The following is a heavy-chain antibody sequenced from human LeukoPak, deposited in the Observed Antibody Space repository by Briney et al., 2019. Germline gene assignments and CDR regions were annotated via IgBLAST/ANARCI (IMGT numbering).Heavy chain of an antibody. V-gene: IGHV3-53*01. Sequence: GGSLRLSCAASGFTVSSNYMSWVRQAPGKGLEWVSVIYSGGSTYYADSVKGRFTISRDNSKNTLYLQMNSLRAEDTAVYYCARDLTAIAAQKSDYWGQGTLVTVSS. J-gene: IGHJ4*02. CDR3: ARDLTAIAAQKSDY. D-gene: IGHD6-6*01. CDR2: IYSGGST. CDR1: GFTVSSNY.